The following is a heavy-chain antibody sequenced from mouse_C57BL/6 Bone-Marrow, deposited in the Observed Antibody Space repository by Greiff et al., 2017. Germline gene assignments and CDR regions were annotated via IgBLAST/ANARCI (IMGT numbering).Heavy chain of an antibody. V-gene: IGHV1-85*01. J-gene: IGHJ4*01. Sequence: VQVVESGPELVKPGASVKLSCKASGYTFTSYDINWVQQRPGQGLEWLGWLYPRACSTKYTEKFKGKATLTVDTSSSTAYMELHSLTSEDSAVYFCARTTGDAMDYWGQGTSVTVSS. CDR3: ARTTGDAMDY. CDR2: LYPRACST. CDR1: GYTFTSYD. D-gene: IGHD1-1*01.